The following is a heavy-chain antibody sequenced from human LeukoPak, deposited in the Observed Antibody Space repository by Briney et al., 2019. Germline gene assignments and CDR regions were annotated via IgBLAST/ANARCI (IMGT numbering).Heavy chain of an antibody. CDR2: IYTSGST. J-gene: IGHJ3*02. Sequence: PSETLSLTCTVSGGSISSYYWSWIRQPAGKGLEWIGRIYTSGSTSYNPSLKSRVTISVDTSKNQFSLKLSSVTAADTAVYYCARLPLGVAHAFDIWGQGTMVTVSS. V-gene: IGHV4-4*07. CDR1: GGSISSYY. CDR3: ARLPLGVAHAFDI. D-gene: IGHD2-21*01.